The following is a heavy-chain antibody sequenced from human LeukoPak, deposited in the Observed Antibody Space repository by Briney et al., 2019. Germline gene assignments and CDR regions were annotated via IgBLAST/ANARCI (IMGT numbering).Heavy chain of an antibody. CDR3: ARDPRLFASSGYIDY. D-gene: IGHD3-22*01. Sequence: GGSLRLSCAASGFTFSDYYMSWIRQAPGKGLEWVSYISSSGSTIYYADSVKGRFTISRDNAKNSLYLQMNSLRAEDTAVYYCARDPRLFASSGYIDYWGQGTLVTASS. J-gene: IGHJ4*02. V-gene: IGHV3-11*04. CDR1: GFTFSDYY. CDR2: ISSSGSTI.